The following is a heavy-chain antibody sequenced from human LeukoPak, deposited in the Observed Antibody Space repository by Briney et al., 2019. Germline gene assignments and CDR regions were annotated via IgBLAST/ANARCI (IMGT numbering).Heavy chain of an antibody. CDR2: ISGSGGNT. CDR3: AKELDSSSWYIFDY. V-gene: IGHV3-23*01. CDR1: GFTFSSYA. J-gene: IGHJ4*02. D-gene: IGHD6-13*01. Sequence: GGSLRLSCAASGFTFSSYAMSWVRQAPGKGLEWVSAISGSGGNTYYADSVKGRFTISRDNSRNTLYLQMNSLRAEDTAVYYCAKELDSSSWYIFDYWGQGTLVTVSS.